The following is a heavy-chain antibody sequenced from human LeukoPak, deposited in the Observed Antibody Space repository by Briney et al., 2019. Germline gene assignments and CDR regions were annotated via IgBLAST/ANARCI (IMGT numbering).Heavy chain of an antibody. V-gene: IGHV4-34*01. CDR3: ARGEDSSGWFVY. CDR2: INHSGST. J-gene: IGHJ4*02. Sequence: SETLSLTXAVYGGSFCGYYWSWIRQSPGKGLEWIGEINHSGSTNYNPSLKSRVTISVDTSKNQFSLKLSSVTAADTAVYYCARGEDSSGWFVYWGQGTLVTVSS. CDR1: GGSFCGYY. D-gene: IGHD6-19*01.